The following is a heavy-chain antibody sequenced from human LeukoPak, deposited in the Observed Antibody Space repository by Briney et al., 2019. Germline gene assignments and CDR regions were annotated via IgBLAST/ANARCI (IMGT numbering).Heavy chain of an antibody. CDR2: MNPNSGNT. V-gene: IGHV1-8*01. J-gene: IGHJ4*02. Sequence: ASVKVSCKASGYTFTSYDINWVRQATGQGLEWMGWMNPNSGNTGYAQKFQGRVIMTEDTSTDTAYMELTSLKSEDTAVYYCAAGYGDFFDFWGQGTLVTVSS. CDR3: AAGYGDFFDF. CDR1: GYTFTSYD. D-gene: IGHD4-17*01.